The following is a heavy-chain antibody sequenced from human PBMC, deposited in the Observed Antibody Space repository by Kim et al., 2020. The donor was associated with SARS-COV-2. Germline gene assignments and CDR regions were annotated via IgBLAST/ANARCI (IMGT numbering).Heavy chain of an antibody. CDR2: ISAYNGNT. J-gene: IGHJ4*02. CDR1: GYTFTSYG. V-gene: IGHV1-18*01. D-gene: IGHD2-15*01. CDR3: ARDHYCSGGSCYFDY. Sequence: SVKVSCKASGYTFTSYGISWVRQAPGQGLEWMGWISAYNGNTNYAQKLQGRVTMTTDTSTSTAYMELRSLRSDDTAVYYCARDHYCSGGSCYFDYWGQRTLVTVSS.